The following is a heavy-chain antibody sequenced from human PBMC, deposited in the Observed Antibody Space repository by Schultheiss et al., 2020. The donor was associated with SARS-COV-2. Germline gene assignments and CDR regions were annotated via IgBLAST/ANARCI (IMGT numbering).Heavy chain of an antibody. J-gene: IGHJ3*02. D-gene: IGHD1-26*01. CDR3: ARSAVGATRRNDAFDI. V-gene: IGHV3-13*01. CDR1: GFTFSSYD. CDR2: IGTAGDT. Sequence: GESLKISCAASGFTFSSYDMHWVRQATGKGLEWVSAIGTAGDTYYPGSVKGRFTISRENAKNSLYLQMNSLRAGDTAVYYCARSAVGATRRNDAFDIWGQVTMVTVAS.